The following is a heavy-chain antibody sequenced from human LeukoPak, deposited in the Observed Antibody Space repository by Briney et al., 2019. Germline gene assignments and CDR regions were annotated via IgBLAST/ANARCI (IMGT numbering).Heavy chain of an antibody. CDR1: GGSISSSSYY. V-gene: IGHV3-11*01. CDR2: ISSSGSTK. Sequence: PSETLSLTCTVSGGSISSSSYYWGWIRQAPGKGLEWVSYISSSGSTKYYADSVKGRFTISRDNAKNSLYLQMNSLRAEDTAVYYCARDSGGATSYWGQGTLVTVSS. CDR3: ARDSGGATSY. J-gene: IGHJ4*02. D-gene: IGHD1-26*01.